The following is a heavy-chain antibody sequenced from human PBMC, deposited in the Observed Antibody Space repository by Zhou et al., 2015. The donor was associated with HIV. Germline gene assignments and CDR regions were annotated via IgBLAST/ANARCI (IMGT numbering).Heavy chain of an antibody. D-gene: IGHD6-19*01. CDR2: INPSGGST. Sequence: QVQLVQSGAEVKKPGASVKVSCKASGYTFTSYYMHWVRQAPGQGLEWMGIINPSGGSTSYAQKFQGRVTMTRDTSTSTVYMELSSLRSEDTAVYYCARTIAVAGTDYYGMDVWGQGTTVTVSS. CDR3: ARTIAVAGTDYYGMDV. J-gene: IGHJ6*02. CDR1: GYTFTSYY. V-gene: IGHV1-46*01.